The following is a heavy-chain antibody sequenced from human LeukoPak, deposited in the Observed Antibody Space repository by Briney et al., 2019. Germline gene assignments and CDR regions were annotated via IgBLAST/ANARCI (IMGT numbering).Heavy chain of an antibody. CDR1: GGSISSSSYY. J-gene: IGHJ4*02. Sequence: SETLSLTCIVSGGSISSSSYYWGWIRQPPGKGLEWIGSIYYSGSTYYNPSLKSRVTMSVDTSKNQFSLKLSSVTAADTAVYYCARLLSRYCSGGSCPDFDYWGQGTLVTVSS. CDR2: IYYSGST. CDR3: ARLLSRYCSGGSCPDFDY. D-gene: IGHD2-15*01. V-gene: IGHV4-39*01.